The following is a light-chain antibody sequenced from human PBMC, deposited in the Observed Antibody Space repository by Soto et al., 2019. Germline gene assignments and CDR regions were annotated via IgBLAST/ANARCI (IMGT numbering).Light chain of an antibody. CDR3: QQSYSTPIT. CDR2: GAS. Sequence: EIVLTQSPGTLSFSPGERVTLSCRASQSVTSSYLAWYQQKRGQAPRLLIYGASNRATGIPDRFSGSGSGTDFTLTISSLQPEDFATYYCQQSYSTPITFGQGTRLEIK. J-gene: IGKJ5*01. CDR1: QSVTSSY. V-gene: IGKV3-20*01.